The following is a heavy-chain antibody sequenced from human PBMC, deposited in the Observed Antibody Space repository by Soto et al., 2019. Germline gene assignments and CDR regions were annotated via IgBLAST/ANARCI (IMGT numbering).Heavy chain of an antibody. Sequence: SETLSLTCTVSGGSISSGDYYWSWIRQPPGKGLEWIGYIYYSGSTYYNPSLKSRVTISVDTSKNQFSLKLSSVTAADTAVYYCARSLVPGWWQLVPRYFDYWGQGTLVTVSS. CDR1: GGSISSGDYY. CDR3: ARSLVPGWWQLVPRYFDY. V-gene: IGHV4-30-4*01. CDR2: IYYSGST. J-gene: IGHJ4*02. D-gene: IGHD2-15*01.